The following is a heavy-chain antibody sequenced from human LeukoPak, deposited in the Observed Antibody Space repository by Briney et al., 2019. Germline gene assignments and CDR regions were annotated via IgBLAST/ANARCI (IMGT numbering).Heavy chain of an antibody. Sequence: SQTLSLTCAISGDSVSSHSVAWNWIRQSPSRGLEWLGRTYYRSKWYNDYALSVKSRMTINPDTSKNQFSLQLSSVTPEDTAVYYCARESASTFDYWGQGTLVTVSS. CDR1: GDSVSSHSVA. CDR3: ARESASTFDY. CDR2: TYYRSKWYN. D-gene: IGHD3-3*01. J-gene: IGHJ4*02. V-gene: IGHV6-1*01.